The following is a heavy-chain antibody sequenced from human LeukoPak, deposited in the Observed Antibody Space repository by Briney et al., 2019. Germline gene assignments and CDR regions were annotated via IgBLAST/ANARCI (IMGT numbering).Heavy chain of an antibody. CDR3: ARATSITIFGVVIIQALDY. Sequence: GGSLRLSCAASGFTFSSYSMNWVRQAPGKGLEWVSYISSSSSTIYYADSVKGRFTISRDNAKNSLYLQMNSLRAEDTAVYYCARATSITIFGVVIIQALDYWGQGTLVTVSS. CDR2: ISSSSSTI. CDR1: GFTFSSYS. J-gene: IGHJ4*02. V-gene: IGHV3-48*04. D-gene: IGHD3-3*01.